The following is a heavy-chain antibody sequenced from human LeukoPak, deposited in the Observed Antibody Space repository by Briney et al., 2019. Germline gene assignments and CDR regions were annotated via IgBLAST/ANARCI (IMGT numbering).Heavy chain of an antibody. CDR3: AKGLRSVTYDY. CDR1: GFTFNNYA. J-gene: IGHJ4*02. Sequence: GGSLRLSCAASGFTFNNYAMSWVRQAPGKGLEWVSAISGSGGSTYYADSVKGRFTISRDNSKNTLYLLMNSLRAEDTAVYYCAKGLRSVTYDYWGQGTLVTVSS. V-gene: IGHV3-23*01. CDR2: ISGSGGST. D-gene: IGHD4-17*01.